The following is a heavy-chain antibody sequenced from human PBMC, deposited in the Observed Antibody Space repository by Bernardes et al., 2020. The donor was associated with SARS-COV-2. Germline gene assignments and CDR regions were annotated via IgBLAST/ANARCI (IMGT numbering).Heavy chain of an antibody. V-gene: IGHV3-23*01. J-gene: IGHJ4*02. CDR1: EFTFISYA. Sequence: GVSLRLSCAPSEFTFISYAMSWVRQAPGKGLEWVSTISGSDGSTYYADSVKGRFTISRDKPKNKLYLQLSSLRADETAVYYCAKGVAASTYYFDYWGQGTLVIVSS. CDR2: ISGSDGST. D-gene: IGHD6-13*01. CDR3: AKGVAASTYYFDY.